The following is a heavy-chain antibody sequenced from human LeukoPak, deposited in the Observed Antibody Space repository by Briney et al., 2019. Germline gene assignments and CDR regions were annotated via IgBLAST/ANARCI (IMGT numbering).Heavy chain of an antibody. D-gene: IGHD3-22*01. CDR3: ARSHYYDSSGYYYGNWFDP. J-gene: IGHJ5*02. Sequence: SETLSLICAVYGGSFSGYYWSWIRQPPGKGLEWIGEINHSGSTNYNPSLKSRVTISVDTSKNQFSLKLSSVTAADTAVYYCARSHYYDSSGYYYGNWFDPWGQGTLVTVSS. CDR2: INHSGST. CDR1: GGSFSGYY. V-gene: IGHV4-34*01.